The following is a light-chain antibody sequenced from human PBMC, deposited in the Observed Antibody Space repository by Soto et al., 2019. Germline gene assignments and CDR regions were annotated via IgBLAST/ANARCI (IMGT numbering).Light chain of an antibody. J-gene: IGLJ2*01. CDR1: SSDVGRYKY. Sequence: QSALTQPPSASGSPGQSVTISCTGTSSDVGRYKYVSWYQQHPGKAPKLMIYEVSKRPSGVPDRFSGSTSGNTASLTVSGLQTDDEGDYYCSSYAGSNNFVIFGGGTQLTVL. CDR3: SSYAGSNNFVI. V-gene: IGLV2-8*01. CDR2: EVS.